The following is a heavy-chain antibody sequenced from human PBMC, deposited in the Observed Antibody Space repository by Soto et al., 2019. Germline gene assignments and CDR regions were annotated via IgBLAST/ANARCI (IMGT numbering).Heavy chain of an antibody. Sequence: GASVKVSCKASGGTFSSYTISWVRQAPGQGLEWMGRIIPILGIANYAQKFQGRVTITADKSTSTAYMELSSLRSEDTAVYYCASHWGSSSWAPQLDVWGQGTTVTVSS. V-gene: IGHV1-69*02. CDR1: GGTFSSYT. CDR2: IIPILGIA. CDR3: ASHWGSSSWAPQLDV. D-gene: IGHD6-13*01. J-gene: IGHJ6*02.